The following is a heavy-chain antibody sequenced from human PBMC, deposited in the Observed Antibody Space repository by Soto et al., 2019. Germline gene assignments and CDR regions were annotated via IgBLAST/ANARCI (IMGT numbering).Heavy chain of an antibody. D-gene: IGHD3-22*01. CDR3: AKELIQMGYYYDSSGYPLDY. Sequence: GGSLRLSCAASGFTFSSYAMSWVRQAPGKGLEWVSAISGSGGSTYYADSVKGRFTISRDNSKNTLYLQMNSLRAEDTAVYYCAKELIQMGYYYDSSGYPLDYWGQGTLVTLSS. V-gene: IGHV3-23*01. CDR2: ISGSGGST. CDR1: GFTFSSYA. J-gene: IGHJ4*02.